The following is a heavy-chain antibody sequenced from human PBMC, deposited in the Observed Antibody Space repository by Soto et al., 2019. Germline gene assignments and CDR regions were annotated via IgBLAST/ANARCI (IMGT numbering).Heavy chain of an antibody. CDR1: GFTFSNVW. J-gene: IGHJ4*02. D-gene: IGHD6-19*01. V-gene: IGHV3-15*07. Sequence: EVQLMESGGGLVKPGGSLRLSCAGTGFTFSNVWMNWVRQDPGKGLEWVGRIKSETDGGTIDYAAPVKGRFTISRDDSNNTLYLQMNSLKTEDTATYYCTPLALKYNSDWYPLSDWGQGTRVTVSS. CDR3: TPLALKYNSDWYPLSD. CDR2: IKSETDGGTI.